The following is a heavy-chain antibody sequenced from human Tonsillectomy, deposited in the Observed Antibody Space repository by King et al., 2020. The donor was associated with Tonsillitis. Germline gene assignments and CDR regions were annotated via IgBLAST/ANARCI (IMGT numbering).Heavy chain of an antibody. V-gene: IGHV4-30-2*01. D-gene: IGHD2-15*01. CDR2: IYHSGST. Sequence: QLQESGSGLVKPSQTLSLTCVVSGGSISSGAYSWSWIRQPPGQGLEWIGYIYHSGSTYYNPSLKSRVTISVDRSKKQFSLKLSSVTAADTAVYYCARSSGGYQVFDYWGQGALVTVSS. CDR3: ARSSGGYQVFDY. J-gene: IGHJ4*02. CDR1: GGSISSGAYS.